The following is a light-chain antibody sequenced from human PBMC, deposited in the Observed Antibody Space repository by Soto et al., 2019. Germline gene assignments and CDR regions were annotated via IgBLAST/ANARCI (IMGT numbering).Light chain of an antibody. Sequence: DIQMTQSPSSLSASAGDRVTITCRASQSISSYLNWYQQKPRKAPKLLIYAASSVQSGVPSRFSVSGSGTDFTLTISSLQPDDFATYYCQQSYSTPRTFGQGTKVEIK. V-gene: IGKV1-39*01. J-gene: IGKJ1*01. CDR2: AAS. CDR3: QQSYSTPRT. CDR1: QSISSY.